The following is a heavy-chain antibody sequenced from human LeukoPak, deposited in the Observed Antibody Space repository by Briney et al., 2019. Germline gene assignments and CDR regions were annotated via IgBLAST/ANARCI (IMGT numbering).Heavy chain of an antibody. V-gene: IGHV3-7*05. Sequence: GGSLGLSCTVSGVTFSNYWMTWVRQAPGKGLEWVANIKENGSDKTYVDSVKGRFTISRDNAKNSLYLQMNSLRAEDTAVYYCATVATLAFNYWGQGTLVTVSS. CDR3: ATVATLAFNY. CDR2: IKENGSDK. D-gene: IGHD2/OR15-2a*01. J-gene: IGHJ4*02. CDR1: GVTFSNYW.